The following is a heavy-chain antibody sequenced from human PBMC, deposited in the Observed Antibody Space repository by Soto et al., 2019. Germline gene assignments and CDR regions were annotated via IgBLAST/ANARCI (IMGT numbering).Heavy chain of an antibody. V-gene: IGHV3-15*01. CDR1: GFTFSDAW. J-gene: IGHJ4*02. CDR2: IKSIPDGGTT. Sequence: EVQLVESGGGLVKPGGSLRLACAASGFTFSDAWMTWVRQAPGKGPEWVGRIKSIPDGGTTDFAAPVEGRFPISRDDSKNTLYLQMTSLKTEDTAVYYCTTGLTMVRGVIDSFFDWWGQGTRVTVSS. D-gene: IGHD3-10*01. CDR3: TTGLTMVRGVIDSFFDW.